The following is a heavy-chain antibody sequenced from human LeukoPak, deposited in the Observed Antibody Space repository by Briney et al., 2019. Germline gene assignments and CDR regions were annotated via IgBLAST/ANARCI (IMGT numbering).Heavy chain of an antibody. J-gene: IGHJ6*03. CDR2: IESRFETSGST. CDR1: GVSISSGHNY. Sequence: PSETLYLTCTVSGVSISSGHNYWGWVRQPAGGGLGWIGHIESRFETSGSTKYSPALRRRVPISLHRSKNQFSLSLMSVTAADTAMYYCATHCSQPSHDYYYYYYMDVWGKGTTVTVSS. CDR3: ATHCSQPSHDYYYYYYMDV. V-gene: IGHV4-61*09. D-gene: IGHD2-21*01.